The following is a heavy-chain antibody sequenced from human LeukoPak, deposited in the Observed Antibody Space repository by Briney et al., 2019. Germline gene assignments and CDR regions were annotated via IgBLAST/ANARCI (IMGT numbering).Heavy chain of an antibody. CDR3: ARLVVVNPDAFDI. CDR1: GGSISSYY. Sequence: SETLSLTCTVSGGSISSYYWSWIRQPPGKGLEWIGYIYYSGSTNYNPSLKSRVTISVDTSKNQFSLKLSSVTAADTAVYYCARLVVVNPDAFDIWGQGTMVTVS. D-gene: IGHD3-22*01. J-gene: IGHJ3*02. CDR2: IYYSGST. V-gene: IGHV4-59*08.